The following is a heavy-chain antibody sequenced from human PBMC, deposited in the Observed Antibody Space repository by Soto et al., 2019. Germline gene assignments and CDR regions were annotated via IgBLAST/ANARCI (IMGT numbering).Heavy chain of an antibody. CDR1: CYTFTNYG. CDR2: IIAYNGNT. V-gene: IGHV1-18*04. J-gene: IGHJ4*02. CDR3: ARDFYGMFDY. D-gene: IGHD4-17*01. Sequence: VKVSFKASCYTFTNYGISLVRQAPGQGLDWMGWIIAYNGNTNYAQKLQGRVTMTTDTSTSTAYMELRSLRSDDTAVYYCARDFYGMFDYWGQGTLVTVSS.